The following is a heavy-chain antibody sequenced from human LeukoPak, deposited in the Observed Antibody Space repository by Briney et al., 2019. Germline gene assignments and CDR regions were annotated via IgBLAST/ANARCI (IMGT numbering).Heavy chain of an antibody. V-gene: IGHV4-59*01. J-gene: IGHJ5*02. CDR2: IYYSGTT. D-gene: IGHD2-15*01. Sequence: SETLSLTCTVSGGSISSFYWSWIRQPPGKGLEWIGYIYYSGTTNYNPSLKSRVTISVDTSKNQFSLKLSSVTAADTAVYYCARDRGYCSGGSCYRWFDPWGQGTLVTVSS. CDR1: GGSISSFY. CDR3: ARDRGYCSGGSCYRWFDP.